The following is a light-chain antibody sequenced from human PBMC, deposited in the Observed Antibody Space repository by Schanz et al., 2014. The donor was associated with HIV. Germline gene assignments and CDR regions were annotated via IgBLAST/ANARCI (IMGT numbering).Light chain of an antibody. CDR1: QSISIS. CDR3: QQVNGFPQG. CDR2: AAS. J-gene: IGKJ4*02. Sequence: DIQMTQSPSSLSASVGDRVTITCRASQSISISLNWYQQKPGKAPKLLIYAASSLQSGVPSRFSGSGSGTDFSLTISSLQPEDFATYFCQQVNGFPQGFGGGTRVELK. V-gene: IGKV1-39*01.